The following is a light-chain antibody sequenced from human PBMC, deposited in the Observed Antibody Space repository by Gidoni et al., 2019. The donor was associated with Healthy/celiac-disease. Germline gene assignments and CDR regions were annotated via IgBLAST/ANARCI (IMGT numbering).Light chain of an antibody. V-gene: IGLV2-14*01. CDR3: SSYTSSSTLYV. CDR1: SSDVGGYNY. CDR2: EVS. Sequence: QSALPQPVSVSGSPGQSITISCTGTSSDVGGYNYVSWYQQHPGKAPKLMIYEVSNRPSGVSNRFSGSKSGNTASLTISGLQAEDEADYYCSSYTSSSTLYVFGIGTKVTVL. J-gene: IGLJ1*01.